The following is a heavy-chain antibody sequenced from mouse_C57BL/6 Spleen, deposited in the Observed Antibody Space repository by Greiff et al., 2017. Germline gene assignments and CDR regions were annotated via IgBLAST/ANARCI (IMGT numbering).Heavy chain of an antibody. J-gene: IGHJ3*01. V-gene: IGHV1-81*01. Sequence: VQLQQSGAELARPGASVKLSCKASGYTFTSYGISWVKQRTGQGLEWIGEIYPRSGNTYYNEKFKGKATLTADKSSSTAYMELRSLTSEDSAVYFCANLYYYGSSYEFAYWGQGTLVTVSA. CDR3: ANLYYYGSSYEFAY. D-gene: IGHD1-1*01. CDR1: GYTFTSYG. CDR2: IYPRSGNT.